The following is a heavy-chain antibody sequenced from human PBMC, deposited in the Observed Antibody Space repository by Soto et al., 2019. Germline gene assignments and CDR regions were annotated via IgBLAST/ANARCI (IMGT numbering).Heavy chain of an antibody. CDR3: AGPGAGGGFAFDI. J-gene: IGHJ3*02. D-gene: IGHD3-10*01. CDR1: GFTFSSYS. V-gene: IGHV3-21*01. CDR2: ISSSSSYI. Sequence: EVQLVESGGGLVKPGGSLRLSCAASGFTFSSYSMNWVRQAPGKGLEWVSSISSSSSYIYYADSVKGRFTISRDNAKNSLYLQMNSLRAEDTAVYYCAGPGAGGGFAFDIWGQGTMVTVSS.